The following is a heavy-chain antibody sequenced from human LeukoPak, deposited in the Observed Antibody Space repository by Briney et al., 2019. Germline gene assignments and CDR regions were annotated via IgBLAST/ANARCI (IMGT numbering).Heavy chain of an antibody. V-gene: IGHV4-38-2*01. CDR2: ISHTGST. CDR1: GYSISSGYY. D-gene: IGHD3-3*01. Sequence: SETLSLTCAASGYSISSGYYWGWIRQPPGKGLEWIGNISHTGSTYCNPSLKSRVTISVDTSKNQFSLKLSSVTAADTAVYYCARVTPTIFRMLSGGYMGVWGKAITVTASS. J-gene: IGHJ6*03. CDR3: ARVTPTIFRMLSGGYMGV.